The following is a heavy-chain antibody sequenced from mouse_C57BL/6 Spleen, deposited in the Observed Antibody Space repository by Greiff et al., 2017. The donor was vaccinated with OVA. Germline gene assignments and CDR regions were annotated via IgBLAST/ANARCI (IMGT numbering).Heavy chain of an antibody. CDR2: INPNNGGT. V-gene: IGHV1-26*01. Sequence: VQLQQSGPELVKPGASVKISCKASGYTFTDYYMNWVKQSHGKSLEWIGDINPNNGGTSYNQKFKGKATLTVDKSSSTAYMELRSLTSEDSAVYYCARGWGPDGYYVSYYFDYWGQGTTLTVSS. J-gene: IGHJ2*01. CDR1: GYTFTDYY. CDR3: ARGWGPDGYYVSYYFDY. D-gene: IGHD2-3*01.